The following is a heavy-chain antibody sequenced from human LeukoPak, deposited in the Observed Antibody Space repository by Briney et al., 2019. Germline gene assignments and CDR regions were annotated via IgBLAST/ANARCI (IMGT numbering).Heavy chain of an antibody. J-gene: IGHJ4*02. V-gene: IGHV4-31*03. CDR1: GGSISSGGYY. D-gene: IGHD3-9*01. CDR3: ARAHYDILTGYPLDY. CDR2: IHYSGST. Sequence: SQTLSLTCTVSGGSISSGGYYWNWIRQHPGKGLEWIGYIHYSGSTYYSPSLKSRVTISMDTSKNQFSLKLTSVTAADTAVYYCARAHYDILTGYPLDYWGQGTLVTVSS.